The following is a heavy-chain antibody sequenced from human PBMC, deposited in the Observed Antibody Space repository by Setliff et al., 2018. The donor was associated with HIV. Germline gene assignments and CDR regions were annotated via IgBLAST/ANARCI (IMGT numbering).Heavy chain of an antibody. J-gene: IGHJ2*01. Sequence: ASVKVSCKASGYTFTSYAMHWVRQAPGQRLEWMGWINAGNGNTKYSQKFQGRVTITRDTSASTAYMELSSLRSEDTAVHYCARDLNDRWLQQYWYFDLWGRGTLVTVSS. CDR1: GYTFTSYA. V-gene: IGHV1-3*01. D-gene: IGHD5-12*01. CDR2: INAGNGNT. CDR3: ARDLNDRWLQQYWYFDL.